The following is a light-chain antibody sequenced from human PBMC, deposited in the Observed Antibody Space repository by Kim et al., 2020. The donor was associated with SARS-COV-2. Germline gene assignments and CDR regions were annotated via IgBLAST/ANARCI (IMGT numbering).Light chain of an antibody. Sequence: VGLGQTRRSTSQRDSLRTYYASWYQHKPGQAPVLVIYGQNNRPSGIPDRVSGSRSGNTSSLTITGAQAEDEADYYCNSRDNSGNQVFGGGTQLTVL. J-gene: IGLJ3*02. CDR2: GQN. CDR3: NSRDNSGNQV. V-gene: IGLV3-19*01. CDR1: SLRTYY.